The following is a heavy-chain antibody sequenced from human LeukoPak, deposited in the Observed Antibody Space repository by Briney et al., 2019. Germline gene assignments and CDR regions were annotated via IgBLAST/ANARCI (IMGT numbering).Heavy chain of an antibody. CDR1: GFTFRSYG. CDR2: ISYDGSNK. CDR3: ANLGIAVAGTDPLDY. V-gene: IGHV3-30*18. Sequence: PGGSLRLSCAASGFTFRSYGMHWVRQAPGKGLEWVAVISYDGSNKYYADSVKGRFTISRDNSKNTLYLQMNSLRAEDTAVYYCANLGIAVAGTDPLDYWGQGALVTVSS. J-gene: IGHJ4*02. D-gene: IGHD6-19*01.